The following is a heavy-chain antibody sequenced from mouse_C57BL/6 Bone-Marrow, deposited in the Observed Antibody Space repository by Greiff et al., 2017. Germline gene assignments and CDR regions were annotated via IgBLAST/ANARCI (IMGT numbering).Heavy chain of an antibody. V-gene: IGHV5-4*03. CDR2: ISEGGSYT. CDR1: GFTFSRYA. CDR3: ARGGYFDD. J-gene: IGHJ2*01. D-gene: IGHD1-1*02. Sequence: DVKLVESGGGLVKPGGSLKLSCAASGFTFSRYAMSWVSQTPEKRLEWVATISEGGSYTYYPDNVKGRFTRSRDNAKNNLYLQIRHLKSEDTAVYYCARGGYFDDWCQGTTLTVSS.